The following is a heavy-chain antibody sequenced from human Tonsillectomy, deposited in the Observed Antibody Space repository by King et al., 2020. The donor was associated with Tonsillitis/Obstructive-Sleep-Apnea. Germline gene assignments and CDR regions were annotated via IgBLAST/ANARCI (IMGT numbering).Heavy chain of an antibody. V-gene: IGHV3-30*18. J-gene: IGHJ4*02. CDR3: AKDRFDFWTGYYFDY. D-gene: IGHD3/OR15-3a*01. CDR1: GFTFSSYC. CDR2: ISYDGSNK. Sequence: VQLVESGGGVVPPGRSLRLSCAASGFTFSSYCMHWGRQAPGKGLGWVAVISYDGSNKYYADSVKGRLTISTDNSQNTVYLQMNSLRAEDTAVYYCAKDRFDFWTGYYFDYWGQGTLVTVSS.